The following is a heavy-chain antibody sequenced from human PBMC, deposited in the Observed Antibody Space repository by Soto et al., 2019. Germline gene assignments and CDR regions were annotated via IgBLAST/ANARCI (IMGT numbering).Heavy chain of an antibody. Sequence: QVQLVQSGAEVKKPGSSVKVSCKASGGTFGSYAISWVRQAPGQGLEWMGGIIPIPGTANYAQKFQGRVTIAAYESRSTGSMELSSQRCTDAAVYYCARAQASSTSLEIYYYYYYGMDVWGQGTTVTVSS. CDR1: GGTFGSYA. CDR2: IIPIPGTA. J-gene: IGHJ6*02. D-gene: IGHD2-2*01. V-gene: IGHV1-69*01. CDR3: ARAQASSTSLEIYYYYYYGMDV.